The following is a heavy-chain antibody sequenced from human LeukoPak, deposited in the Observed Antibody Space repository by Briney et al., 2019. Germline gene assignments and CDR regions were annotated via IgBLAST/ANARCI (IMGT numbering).Heavy chain of an antibody. V-gene: IGHV1-69*13. J-gene: IGHJ4*01. Sequence: ASVKVSCKASGGTFSSYAISWVRQAPGQGLEWMGGIIPTLGTANYAQKFQGRVTITADESTSTAYMELSSLRSEDTAVYYCASATYYYDSSGYWHFDYWGHGTPVTVSS. D-gene: IGHD3-22*01. CDR2: IIPTLGTA. CDR1: GGTFSSYA. CDR3: ASATYYYDSSGYWHFDY.